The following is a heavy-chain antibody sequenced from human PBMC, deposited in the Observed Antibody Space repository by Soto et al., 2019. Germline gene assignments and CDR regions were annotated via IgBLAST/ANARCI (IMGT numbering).Heavy chain of an antibody. CDR1: GGSFSGYY. D-gene: IGHD3-10*01. J-gene: IGHJ5*02. CDR2: INHSGST. Sequence: SETLSLTCAVYGGSFSGYYWSWIRQPPGKGLEWSGEINHSGSTNYNPSLKSRVTISVDTSKNQFSLKLSSVTAADTAVYYCARGRITMVRGKSWFDPWGQGTLVTVSS. V-gene: IGHV4-34*01. CDR3: ARGRITMVRGKSWFDP.